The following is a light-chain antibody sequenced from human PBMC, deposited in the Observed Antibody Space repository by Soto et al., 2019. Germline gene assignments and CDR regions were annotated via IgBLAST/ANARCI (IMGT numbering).Light chain of an antibody. Sequence: QSVLTQPRSVSGSPGHSVTISCTGTSSDVGGYSYVSWYQQHPGKAPKLMISDVSKRPSGVPDRFSRSKFGNTASLTISGLQAEDEADYYCCSYAGAFTYVFGSGTKVTVL. CDR1: SSDVGGYSY. CDR3: CSYAGAFTYV. J-gene: IGLJ1*01. CDR2: DVS. V-gene: IGLV2-11*01.